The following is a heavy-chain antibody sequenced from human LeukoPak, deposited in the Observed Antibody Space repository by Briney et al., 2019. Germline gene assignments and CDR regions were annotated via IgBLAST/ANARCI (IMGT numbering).Heavy chain of an antibody. V-gene: IGHV1-2*02. CDR2: INPNSGGT. CDR3: ARDHDSGYDSGLYGY. D-gene: IGHD5-12*01. J-gene: IGHJ4*02. Sequence: ASVKVSCKASGYTFTGYYMHWVRQAPGQGLEWMGWINPNSGGTNYAQKFQGRVTMTRDTSISTAYMEPSRLRSDDTAVYYCARDHDSGYDSGLYGYWGQGTLVTVSS. CDR1: GYTFTGYY.